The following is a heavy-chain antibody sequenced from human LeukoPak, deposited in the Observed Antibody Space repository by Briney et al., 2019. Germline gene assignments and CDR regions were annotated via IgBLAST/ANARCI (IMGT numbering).Heavy chain of an antibody. V-gene: IGHV3-23*01. CDR2: INGSGGST. J-gene: IGHJ4*02. CDR1: GFTFSSYA. Sequence: GGSLRLSCAASGFTFSSYAMSWVRQAPGKGLEWVSAINGSGGSTYYADSVKGRFTISRDNSKNTLYLQMNSLRAEDTAVYYCAKDAFLLGGSNYFDYWGQGTLVTVSS. D-gene: IGHD3-3*02. CDR3: AKDAFLLGGSNYFDY.